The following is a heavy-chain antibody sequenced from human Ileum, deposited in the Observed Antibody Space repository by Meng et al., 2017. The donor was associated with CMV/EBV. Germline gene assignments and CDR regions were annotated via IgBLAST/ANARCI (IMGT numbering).Heavy chain of an antibody. J-gene: IGHJ4*02. Sequence: HLRGPGPGLVKPSETLSLTCTVSGDSISSGRHFWGWIRQAPGKGLEWIATIHYTETTHYNPSLKSRITISVDTSKNQISLKVNSVTAADTAMYYCAADISTAWFYYWGQGTLVTVSS. D-gene: IGHD2-2*01. CDR2: IHYTETT. V-gene: IGHV4-39*07. CDR3: AADISTAWFYY. CDR1: GDSISSGRHF.